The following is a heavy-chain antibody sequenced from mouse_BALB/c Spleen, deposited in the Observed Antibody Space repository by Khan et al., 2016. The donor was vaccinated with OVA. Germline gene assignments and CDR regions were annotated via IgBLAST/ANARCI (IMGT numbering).Heavy chain of an antibody. J-gene: IGHJ2*01. CDR1: GYSFTGYF. D-gene: IGHD1-1*01. CDR2: INPHIGET. CDR3: TRFYRSDFDY. Sequence: VQLKESGPELVRPGASVKISCKASGYSFTGYFMNWVMQSHGKSLEWIGRINPHIGETFYNQRFKDKATLTVDESSSTAHMELRSLASEDSAVYYCTRFYRSDFDYWGQGTTLTVSS. V-gene: IGHV1-20*02.